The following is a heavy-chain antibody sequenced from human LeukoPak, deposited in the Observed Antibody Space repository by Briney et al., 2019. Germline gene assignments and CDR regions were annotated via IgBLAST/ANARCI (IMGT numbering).Heavy chain of an antibody. Sequence: GGSLRLSCAASGFTFSSYWMNWVRQAPGKGLEWVANIKPDGTEKYYVGSVQGRFTISRDNTKSSLYLQMNTLRGEDTAVYYCARGGTYWGQGTLVTVSS. V-gene: IGHV3-7*01. CDR3: ARGGTY. J-gene: IGHJ4*02. D-gene: IGHD1-1*01. CDR1: GFTFSSYW. CDR2: IKPDGTEK.